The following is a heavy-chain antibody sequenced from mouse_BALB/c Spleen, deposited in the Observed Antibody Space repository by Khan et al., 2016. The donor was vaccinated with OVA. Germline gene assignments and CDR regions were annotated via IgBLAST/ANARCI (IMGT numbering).Heavy chain of an antibody. Sequence: EVQLVESGPGLVKPSQSLSLTCTVTGYSITSDYAWNWIRQFPGNKLEWLGFISYSGNTNYNPSLKGRISITRDTSKNQFFLQLNSVTTEDTATYYCARICGGDFDYWGQGTTLTVSS. CDR3: ARICGGDFDY. V-gene: IGHV3-2*02. CDR2: ISYSGNT. J-gene: IGHJ2*01. CDR1: GYSITSDYA.